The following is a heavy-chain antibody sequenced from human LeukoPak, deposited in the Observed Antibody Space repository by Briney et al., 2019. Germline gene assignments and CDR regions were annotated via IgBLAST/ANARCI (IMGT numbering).Heavy chain of an antibody. CDR2: IKSKTDGGTT. D-gene: IGHD2-15*01. V-gene: IGHV3-15*01. J-gene: IGHJ4*02. CDR1: GFTFSNAW. CDR3: TTDLLSIVVVVAAARDY. Sequence: EGSLRLSCAASGFTFSNAWMSWVRQAPGKGLEWVGRIKSKTDGGTTDYAAPVKGRFTISRDDSKNTLYLQMNSLKTEDTAVYYCTTDLLSIVVVVAAARDYWGQGTLVTVSS.